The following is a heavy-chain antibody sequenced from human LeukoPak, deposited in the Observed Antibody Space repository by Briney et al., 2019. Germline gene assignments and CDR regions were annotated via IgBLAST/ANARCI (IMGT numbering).Heavy chain of an antibody. CDR2: ISSSGSTI. J-gene: IGHJ4*02. Sequence: GGSLRPSCAASGFTFSSYEMNWVRQAPGKGLEWVSYISSSGSTIYYADSVKGRFTISRDNAKNSLYLQMNSLRAEDTAVNYCARAGRSYGYLPGKDLDYWGQGTLVTVSS. D-gene: IGHD5-18*01. CDR3: ARAGRSYGYLPGKDLDY. CDR1: GFTFSSYE. V-gene: IGHV3-48*03.